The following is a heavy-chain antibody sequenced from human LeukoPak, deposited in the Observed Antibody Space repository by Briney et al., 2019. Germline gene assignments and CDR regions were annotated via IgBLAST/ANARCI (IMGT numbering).Heavy chain of an antibody. J-gene: IGHJ4*02. Sequence: GASVKVSYKASGYTFTSYAMHWVRQAPGQRLEWMGWINAGNGNTKYSQKFQGRVTITRDTSASTAYMELSSLRSEDTAVYYCARADIVVVPAPGDYWGQGTLVTVSS. CDR3: ARADIVVVPAPGDY. V-gene: IGHV1-3*01. CDR2: INAGNGNT. D-gene: IGHD2-2*01. CDR1: GYTFTSYA.